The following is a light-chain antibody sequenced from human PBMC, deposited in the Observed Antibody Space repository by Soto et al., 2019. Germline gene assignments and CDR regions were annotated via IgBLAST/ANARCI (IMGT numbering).Light chain of an antibody. CDR1: QDINSF. Sequence: EIVLTQSPDTLSLSPGERATLSCRASQDINSFLGWYQQKPGQAPTLVIYGASNRATGIPARFSGSGVGTDFPLTITSLEPGDSAIYYCHQRRTWPHTFGQGTKLEIK. CDR3: HQRRTWPHT. CDR2: GAS. V-gene: IGKV3-11*01. J-gene: IGKJ2*01.